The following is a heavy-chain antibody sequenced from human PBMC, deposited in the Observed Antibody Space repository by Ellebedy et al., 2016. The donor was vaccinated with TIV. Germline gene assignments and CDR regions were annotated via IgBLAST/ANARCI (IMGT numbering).Heavy chain of an antibody. CDR3: TTGGYCTGGSCPLI. Sequence: GGSLRLSCAASGFTFSNAWMSWVRQAPGKGLEGVGRIKSKTDGGTTDYAAPVKGRFTISRDDSKNTLYLQMNSLKTEDTAVYYCTTGGYCTGGSCPLIWGQGTLVTVSS. J-gene: IGHJ4*02. CDR1: GFTFSNAW. CDR2: IKSKTDGGTT. V-gene: IGHV3-15*01. D-gene: IGHD2-15*01.